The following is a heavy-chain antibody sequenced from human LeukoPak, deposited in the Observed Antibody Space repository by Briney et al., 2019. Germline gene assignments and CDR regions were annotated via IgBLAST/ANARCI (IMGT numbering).Heavy chain of an antibody. CDR1: GFTVSSNY. CDR2: IYSGGST. J-gene: IGHJ4*02. V-gene: IGHV3-53*01. Sequence: GGSLRLSCAASGFTVSSNYMSWVRQAPGKGLEWVSVIYSGGSTYYADSVKGRFTISRDNSKNTLYLQMNSLRAEDTAVYYCASLDSSSWCPLDYWGQGTLVTVSS. CDR3: ASLDSSSWCPLDY. D-gene: IGHD6-13*01.